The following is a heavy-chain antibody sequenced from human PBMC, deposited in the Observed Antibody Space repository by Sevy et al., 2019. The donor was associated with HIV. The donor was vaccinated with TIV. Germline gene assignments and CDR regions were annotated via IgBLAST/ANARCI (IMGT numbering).Heavy chain of an antibody. CDR1: GASISSNTYY. J-gene: IGHJ4*02. CDR2: IYFSGSA. CDR3: AREGPRIAQFDN. V-gene: IGHV4-39*02. Sequence: LTCTVSGASISSNTYYWGWIRQPPGKDLDWIGSIYFSGSAYYNPSLKGRVTISVDTSKNQFSLKVRSVTATDTAVYYCAREGPRIAQFDNWGQGTLVTVSS. D-gene: IGHD6-13*01.